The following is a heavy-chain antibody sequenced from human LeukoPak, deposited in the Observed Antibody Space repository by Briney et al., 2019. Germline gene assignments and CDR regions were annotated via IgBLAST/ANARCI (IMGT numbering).Heavy chain of an antibody. J-gene: IGHJ5*02. CDR3: ALGPLLWFGFDP. CDR2: FDPEDGET. V-gene: IGHV1-24*01. D-gene: IGHD3-10*01. Sequence: IGGFDPEDGETIYAQKFQGRVTMTEHTSTDTAYMELSSLRSEDTAVYYCALGPLLWFGFDPWGQGTLVTVSS.